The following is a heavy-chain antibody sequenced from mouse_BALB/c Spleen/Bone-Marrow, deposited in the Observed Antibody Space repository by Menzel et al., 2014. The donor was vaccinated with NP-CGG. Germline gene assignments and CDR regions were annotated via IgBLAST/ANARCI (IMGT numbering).Heavy chain of an antibody. CDR1: GYTFTDYN. V-gene: IGHV1S29*02. J-gene: IGHJ2*01. Sequence: EVQLQQSGPELVKPGASVKISCKASGYTFTDYNMRWVKQSHGKSLEWIGYIYPYNGGTGYNQKFKSKATLTADNSSSTACMELRSLTSEDSAVYYCARLGRDYWGQGTTLTVSS. D-gene: IGHD4-1*01. CDR3: ARLGRDY. CDR2: IYPYNGGT.